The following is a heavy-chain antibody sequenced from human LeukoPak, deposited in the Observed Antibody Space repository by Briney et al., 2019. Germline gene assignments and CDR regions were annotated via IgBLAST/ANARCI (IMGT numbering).Heavy chain of an antibody. CDR3: ARDYGYDSSGYAFDI. D-gene: IGHD3-22*01. J-gene: IGHJ3*02. Sequence: SETLSLTCTVSGGSISSSSYYWGWIRQPPGKGLEWIGSIYYSGSTYYNPSLKSRVTISVDTSKNQFSLKLSSVTAADTAVYYCARDYGYDSSGYAFDIWGQGTMVTVSS. V-gene: IGHV4-39*07. CDR2: IYYSGST. CDR1: GGSISSSSYY.